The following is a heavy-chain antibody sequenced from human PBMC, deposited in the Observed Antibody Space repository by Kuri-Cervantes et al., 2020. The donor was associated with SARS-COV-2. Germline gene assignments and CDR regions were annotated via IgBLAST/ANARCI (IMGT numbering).Heavy chain of an antibody. D-gene: IGHD3-3*01. J-gene: IGHJ4*02. Sequence: ASVKVSCKASGYTFTDYYINWVRQAPGQGLEWMGWINPNSGGTNYAQRYQGWVTMTRDTSTRTDYMELSRLTSDDTAVYFCARGGKHHHILRFLESVHFDSWGQGTLVTVSS. CDR2: INPNSGGT. CDR3: ARGGKHHHILRFLESVHFDS. CDR1: GYTFTDYY. V-gene: IGHV1-2*04.